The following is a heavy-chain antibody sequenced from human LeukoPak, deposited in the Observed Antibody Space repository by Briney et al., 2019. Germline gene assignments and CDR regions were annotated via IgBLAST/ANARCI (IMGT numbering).Heavy chain of an antibody. CDR2: IIGGGGST. CDR1: GFPFSSHG. V-gene: IGHV3-23*01. D-gene: IGHD3-16*01. Sequence: QPGGSLRLSCAASGFPFSSHGMSWVRQAPGKGLEWVSGIIGGGGSTYYADSVKGRFTISRDNAKNTLYLQMTSLRAEDTAVYYCARDGGTYGDYYMDVWGKGTTVTISS. CDR3: ARDGGTYGDYYMDV. J-gene: IGHJ6*03.